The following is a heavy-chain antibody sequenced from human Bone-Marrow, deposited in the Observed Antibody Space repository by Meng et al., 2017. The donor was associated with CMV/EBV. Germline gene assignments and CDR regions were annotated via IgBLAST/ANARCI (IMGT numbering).Heavy chain of an antibody. J-gene: IGHJ5*02. D-gene: IGHD3-3*02. V-gene: IGHV3-53*01. Sequence: GESLKISCAASGFTVSSNYMSWVRQAPGKGLEWVSVIYSGGSTYYADSVKGRFTIYRDNSKNTLYLQMNSLRAEDTAVYYCARITSFFGVANGWFDPWGQGTLVTVSS. CDR2: IYSGGST. CDR3: ARITSFFGVANGWFDP. CDR1: GFTVSSNY.